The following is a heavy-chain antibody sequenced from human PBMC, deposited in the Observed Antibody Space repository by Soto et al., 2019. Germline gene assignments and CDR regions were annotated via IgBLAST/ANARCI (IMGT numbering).Heavy chain of an antibody. V-gene: IGHV4-59*01. CDR2: IYYSGST. D-gene: IGHD1-26*01. Sequence: SETLSLTCAVSGGSISSYYWSWIRQPPGKGLEWIGYIYYSGSTNYNPSLKSRVTISVDTSKNQFSLKLSSVTAADTAVYYCARGRVVGATTSFDYGGQGTLVTVS. CDR3: ARGRVVGATTSFDY. CDR1: GGSISSYY. J-gene: IGHJ4*02.